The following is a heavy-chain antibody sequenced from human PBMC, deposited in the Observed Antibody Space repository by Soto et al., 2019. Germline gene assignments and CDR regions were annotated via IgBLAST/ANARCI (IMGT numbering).Heavy chain of an antibody. CDR2: INPSGTT. D-gene: IGHD3-9*01. CDR1: GGSFSGYH. Sequence: VQLQQWGAGLLKPSETLSLTCAVYGGSFSGYHWNWIRQPPGKGLEWIGEINPSGTTNFNPSLKSRVTISVDTYKTRFCLKLSYVTAADTALYYCARGAAGRRVVWLRPRDSWGQGTLVTVSS. CDR3: ARGAAGRRVVWLRPRDS. J-gene: IGHJ4*02. V-gene: IGHV4-34*01.